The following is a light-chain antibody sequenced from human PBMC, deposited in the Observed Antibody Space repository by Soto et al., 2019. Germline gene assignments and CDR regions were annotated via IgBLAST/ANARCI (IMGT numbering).Light chain of an antibody. J-gene: IGKJ2*01. CDR2: WAS. V-gene: IGKV4-1*01. CDR3: LQYYTPPHT. Sequence: IVMTQSPGSLAVSLGEGATINCKSSQTLLYSSNNQNYLAWYQQKPGQPPKLLISWASTRNSGVPDRFSGSGSGTDFTLTISSLQAEDVAVYYCLQYYTPPHTFGQGTKLEI. CDR1: QTLLYSSNNQNY.